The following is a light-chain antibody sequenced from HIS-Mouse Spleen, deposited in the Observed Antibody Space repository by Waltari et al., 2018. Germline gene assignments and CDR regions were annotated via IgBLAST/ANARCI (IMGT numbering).Light chain of an antibody. Sequence: QSVLTQPPSASGTPGQWVPISCSGSSSNIGRNYVYWYQQPPGTAPKLLIYRNNQRPSGVPDRFSGSKSGTSASLAISGLRSEDEADYYCAAWDDSLSGSYVFGTGTKVTVL. CDR1: SSNIGRNY. J-gene: IGLJ1*01. V-gene: IGLV1-47*01. CDR2: RNN. CDR3: AAWDDSLSGSYV.